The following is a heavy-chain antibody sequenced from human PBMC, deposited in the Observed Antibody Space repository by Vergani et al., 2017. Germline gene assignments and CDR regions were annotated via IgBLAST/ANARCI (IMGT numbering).Heavy chain of an antibody. V-gene: IGHV3-43*01. Sequence: EVQLVESGGVVVQPGGSLRLSCAASGFTFDDYTMHWVRQAPGKGLEWVSLISWDGGSTYYEDSVKGRFTISRDNSKNTLYLQMNSLRTEDTALYYCAKAYYYGWGSDIGADFDIWGQGTMVTVSS. D-gene: IGHD3-10*01. CDR3: AKAYYYGWGSDIGADFDI. CDR2: ISWDGGST. CDR1: GFTFDDYT. J-gene: IGHJ3*02.